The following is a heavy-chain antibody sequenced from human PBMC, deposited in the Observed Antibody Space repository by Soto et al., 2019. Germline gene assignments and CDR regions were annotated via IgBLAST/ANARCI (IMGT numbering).Heavy chain of an antibody. J-gene: IGHJ6*03. V-gene: IGHV1-69*02. Sequence: QVQLVQSGAEVKKPGSSVKVSCKASGGTFSSYTISWVRQAPGQGLEWMGRIIHILGIANYAQKFQGRVTITADKSTSTAYMELSSLRSEDTAVYYCASTGYCSSTSCPHYYYYMDVWGKGTTVTVSS. CDR1: GGTFSSYT. D-gene: IGHD2-2*01. CDR3: ASTGYCSSTSCPHYYYYMDV. CDR2: IIHILGIA.